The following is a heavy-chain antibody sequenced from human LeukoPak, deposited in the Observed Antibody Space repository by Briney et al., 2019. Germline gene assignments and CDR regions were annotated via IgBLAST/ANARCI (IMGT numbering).Heavy chain of an antibody. J-gene: IGHJ4*02. CDR1: GESISGFY. CDR3: ARGVVIAPQTFDY. D-gene: IGHD2-21*01. V-gene: IGHV4-59*01. Sequence: SETLSLTCTVSGESISGFYWTWIRQPPGKGLEWIGYIYYSGSTNYNPSLKSRVTISVDTSKNQFSLKLSSVTAADTDVYYCARGVVIAPQTFDYWGQGTLVTVSS. CDR2: IYYSGST.